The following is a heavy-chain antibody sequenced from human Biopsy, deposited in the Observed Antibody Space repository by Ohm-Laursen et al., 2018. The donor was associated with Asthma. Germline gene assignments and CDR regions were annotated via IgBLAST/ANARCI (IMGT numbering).Heavy chain of an antibody. Sequence: TLSLTCTVSGGSLSGGPYYWSWVRQHPGKGLEWIGYINYSGSTFYSPSLESRVTVSVDTSKNQFSLKLSSVTAADTAVYYCARDLSGYCTSSACYGFDSWGQGTLVTVSS. CDR2: INYSGST. D-gene: IGHD2-8*01. CDR1: GGSLSGGPYY. V-gene: IGHV4-31*03. J-gene: IGHJ5*01. CDR3: ARDLSGYCTSSACYGFDS.